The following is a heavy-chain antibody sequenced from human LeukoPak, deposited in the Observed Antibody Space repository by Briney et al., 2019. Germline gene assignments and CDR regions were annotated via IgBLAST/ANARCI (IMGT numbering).Heavy chain of an antibody. Sequence: ASVKVSCKASGYTFTSYGVSWVRRAPGQGLEWMGWISAYNGNTNYAQKFQGRVTMTTDTSTNTAYMELRSLRSDDTAVFYCARDHEGSSSWYRWFDPWGQGTLVTVSS. D-gene: IGHD6-13*01. J-gene: IGHJ5*02. CDR3: ARDHEGSSSWYRWFDP. V-gene: IGHV1-18*01. CDR1: GYTFTSYG. CDR2: ISAYNGNT.